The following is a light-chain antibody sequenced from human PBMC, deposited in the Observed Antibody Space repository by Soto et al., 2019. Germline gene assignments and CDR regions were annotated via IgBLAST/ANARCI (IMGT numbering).Light chain of an antibody. CDR1: QSISSW. CDR3: QQYNSYPRT. J-gene: IGKJ2*01. V-gene: IGKV1-5*01. Sequence: DIQMTQSPSTLSASVGDRVNIPCRASQSISSWLAWYQQKPGKAPKLLIYDASSLESGVPSRFSGSGSGTEFTLTISSLQPDDFATYYCQQYNSYPRTFGQGTKLEIK. CDR2: DAS.